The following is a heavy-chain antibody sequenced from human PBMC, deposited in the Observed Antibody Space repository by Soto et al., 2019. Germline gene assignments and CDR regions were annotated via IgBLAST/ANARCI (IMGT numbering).Heavy chain of an antibody. Sequence: EVQLVESGGGLVKPGGSLRLSCAASGFTFSSYSMNWVRQAPGKGLEWVSSISSSSSYIYYADSVKGRFTISRDNAKNSLYLQMNSLRAEDTAVYYCARGGANWNYYYYYGMDVWGQGTTVTVS. CDR2: ISSSSSYI. J-gene: IGHJ6*02. CDR3: ARGGANWNYYYYYGMDV. V-gene: IGHV3-21*01. CDR1: GFTFSSYS. D-gene: IGHD1-1*01.